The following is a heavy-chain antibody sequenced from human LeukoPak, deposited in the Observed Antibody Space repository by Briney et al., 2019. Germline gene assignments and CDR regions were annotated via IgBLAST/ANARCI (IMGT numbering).Heavy chain of an antibody. CDR3: ARSRVGATGSWFDP. CDR2: IKQDGSEK. Sequence: GGSLRLSCAAFGFTFSSYWMSWVRQAPGKGLEWVANIKQDGSEKYYVDSVKGRFTISRDNTKNSLYLQMNSLRAEDTAVYYCARSRVGATGSWFDPWGQGTLVTVSS. D-gene: IGHD1-26*01. V-gene: IGHV3-7*01. CDR1: GFTFSSYW. J-gene: IGHJ5*02.